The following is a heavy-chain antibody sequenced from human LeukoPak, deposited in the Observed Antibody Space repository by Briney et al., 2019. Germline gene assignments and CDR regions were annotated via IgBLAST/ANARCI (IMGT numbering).Heavy chain of an antibody. Sequence: GASVKVSCKASGYTFTNHGITWVRQAPGQGPEWMGWISAYNGNTNYAQHLQGRVTMTTDTSTTTAYMELRSLTSADTAVYYCARTYPSYFSSSEFDYWGQGTLVTVSS. CDR2: ISAYNGNT. CDR1: GYTFTNHG. J-gene: IGHJ4*02. CDR3: ARTYPSYFSSSEFDY. D-gene: IGHD6-13*01. V-gene: IGHV1-18*01.